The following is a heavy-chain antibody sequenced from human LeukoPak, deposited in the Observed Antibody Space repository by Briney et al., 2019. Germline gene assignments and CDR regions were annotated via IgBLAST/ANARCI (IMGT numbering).Heavy chain of an antibody. V-gene: IGHV3-7*03. CDR1: GFTFSNYW. D-gene: IGHD5-18*01. CDR2: IKQDGSGK. CDR3: ARDEIQLWLNC. J-gene: IGHJ4*02. Sequence: GGSLRLSCAASGFTFSNYWMSWVRQAPGKGLEWVANIKQDGSGKYYVDSVKGRFTISRDNAKNSLYLQMNSLRAEDTAVYYCARDEIQLWLNCWGQGTLVTVSS.